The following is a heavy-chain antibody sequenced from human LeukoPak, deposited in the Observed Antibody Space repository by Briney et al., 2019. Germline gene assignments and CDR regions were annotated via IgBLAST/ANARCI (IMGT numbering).Heavy chain of an antibody. Sequence: SETLSLTCTVSGGSISSYYWSWIRQPPGKGLEWIGYIYYSGSTNYNPSLKSRVTISVDTSKNQFSLKLSSVTAADTAVYYCARHWGFGAVTYFDYWGQGTLVAVSS. CDR3: ARHWGFGAVTYFDY. CDR2: IYYSGST. CDR1: GGSISSYY. V-gene: IGHV4-59*01. J-gene: IGHJ4*02. D-gene: IGHD3-3*01.